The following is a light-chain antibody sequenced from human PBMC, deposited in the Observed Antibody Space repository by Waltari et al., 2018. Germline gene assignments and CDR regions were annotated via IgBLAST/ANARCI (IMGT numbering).Light chain of an antibody. J-gene: IGLJ3*02. CDR2: DVY. V-gene: IGLV2-11*01. CDR1: SSDVGGYAY. Sequence: QSALTQSRSVSGSPGQSVTISCTGTSSDVGGYAYVSWYQQHPGKAPKLVIYDVYKRPSGVPDRFSASKSGNTASLTISGLQADDEADYYCCAYAYTYWVFGGGTKVTVL. CDR3: CAYAYTYWV.